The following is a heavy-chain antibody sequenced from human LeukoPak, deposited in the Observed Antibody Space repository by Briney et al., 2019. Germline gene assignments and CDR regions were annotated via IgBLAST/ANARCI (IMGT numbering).Heavy chain of an antibody. J-gene: IGHJ4*02. CDR3: ARDNDSRDPPHFGY. CDR1: GYTFTSYD. CDR2: MNPNSGNT. D-gene: IGHD3-16*01. Sequence: ASVKVSCKASGYTFTSYDINWVRQATGQGLEWMGWMNPNSGNTGYAQKFQGRVTMTRNTSISTAYMELSSLRSEDTAVYYCARDNDSRDPPHFGYWGQGTLVTVSS. V-gene: IGHV1-8*01.